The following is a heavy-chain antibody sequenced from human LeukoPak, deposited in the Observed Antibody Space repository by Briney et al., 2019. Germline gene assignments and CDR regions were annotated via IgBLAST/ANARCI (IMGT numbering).Heavy chain of an antibody. CDR3: ARHSSSWYERGTTDY. CDR1: GGTFSSYA. CDR2: ISAYNGNT. V-gene: IGHV1-18*01. J-gene: IGHJ4*02. Sequence: ASVKVSCKASGGTFSSYAISWVRQAPGQGLEWMGWISAYNGNTNYAQKLQGRVTMTTDTSTSTAYMELRCLRSDDTAVYYCARHSSSWYERGTTDYWGQGTLVTVSS. D-gene: IGHD6-13*01.